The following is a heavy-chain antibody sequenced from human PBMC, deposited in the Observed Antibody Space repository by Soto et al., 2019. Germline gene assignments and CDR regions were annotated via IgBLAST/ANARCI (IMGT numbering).Heavy chain of an antibody. CDR2: ISPYNDQT. D-gene: IGHD3-16*01. CDR3: ARGGYYDNVWGKLSHYGLDV. J-gene: IGHJ6*02. Sequence: QVQLVQSASEVMKPGASVKVSCKASGYTFIRYGITWVRQAPGQRLEWMGWISPYNDQTIYAQKLQGRVTMTADTSTRTLYMQLRSLNSDDTAVYSCARGGYYDNVWGKLSHYGLDVWGQGTSVTVSS. V-gene: IGHV1-18*01. CDR1: GYTFIRYG.